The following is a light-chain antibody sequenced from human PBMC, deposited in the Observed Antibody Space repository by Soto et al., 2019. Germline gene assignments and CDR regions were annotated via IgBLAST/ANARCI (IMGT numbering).Light chain of an antibody. CDR3: QQYNNWPLT. Sequence: EIVLTQSPATLSLSPGERATLSCRASQGVSSNLAWYQQKPGQAPRLLIYDASTRATGIPARFSGSGSGTEFTLTISSLQSEDFAVYYCQQYNNWPLTFGGGTKVDIK. V-gene: IGKV3-15*01. CDR1: QGVSSN. J-gene: IGKJ4*01. CDR2: DAS.